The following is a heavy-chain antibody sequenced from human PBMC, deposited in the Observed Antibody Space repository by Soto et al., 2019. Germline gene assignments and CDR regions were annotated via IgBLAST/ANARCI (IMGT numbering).Heavy chain of an antibody. Sequence: ASVKVSCKASGGTFSSYAISWARQAPGQGLEWMGGIIPIFGTANYAQKFQGRVTMTEDTSTDTAYMELSSLRSEDTAVYYCATDHSSGGSCSDKTYGMDVWGQGTTVTVSS. CDR1: GGTFSSYA. J-gene: IGHJ6*02. V-gene: IGHV1-69*06. CDR2: IIPIFGTA. CDR3: ATDHSSGGSCSDKTYGMDV. D-gene: IGHD2-15*01.